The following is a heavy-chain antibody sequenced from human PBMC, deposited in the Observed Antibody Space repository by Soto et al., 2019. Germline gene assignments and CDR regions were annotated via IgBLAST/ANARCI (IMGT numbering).Heavy chain of an antibody. V-gene: IGHV3-23*03. Sequence: EVQLLESGGGLVQPGGSLRLSCAASGFTFSSYAMSWVRQAPGKGLEWVSAIYSGGSTFYADFVKGRCTISRDTSKNTVYLQMNSLRAEDTAVYYCARELSYPEDYWGQGTPVTVSS. J-gene: IGHJ4*02. CDR3: ARELSYPEDY. CDR2: IYSGGST. CDR1: GFTFSSYA.